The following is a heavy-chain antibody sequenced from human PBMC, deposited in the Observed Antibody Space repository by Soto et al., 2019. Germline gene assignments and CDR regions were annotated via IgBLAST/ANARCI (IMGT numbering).Heavy chain of an antibody. D-gene: IGHD5-18*01. Sequence: LSLTCTVSGGSISSGDYYWSWIRQPPGKGLEWIGYIYYSGSTYYNPSLKSRVTISVDTSKNQFSLKLSSVTAADTAVYYCARDQDAVDTAVVTGGNWFDPWGQGTLVTVYS. CDR2: IYYSGST. V-gene: IGHV4-30-4*01. CDR1: GGSISSGDYY. J-gene: IGHJ5*02. CDR3: ARDQDAVDTAVVTGGNWFDP.